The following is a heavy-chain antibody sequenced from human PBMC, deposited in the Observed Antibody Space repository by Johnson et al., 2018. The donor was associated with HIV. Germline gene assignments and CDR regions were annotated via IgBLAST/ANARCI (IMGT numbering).Heavy chain of an antibody. Sequence: VQLVESGGGVVRPGGSLRLSCAASGFTFDDYGMSWVRQATGKGLEWVSAIGTTIYYADSVKGRFTISRDNAKNSLYLQMNSLRAEDTALYYCAKDLKRGIAARGAFDIWCQGTMVTVSS. V-gene: IGHV3-20*04. CDR2: IGTTI. J-gene: IGHJ3*02. D-gene: IGHD6-13*01. CDR3: AKDLKRGIAARGAFDI. CDR1: GFTFDDYG.